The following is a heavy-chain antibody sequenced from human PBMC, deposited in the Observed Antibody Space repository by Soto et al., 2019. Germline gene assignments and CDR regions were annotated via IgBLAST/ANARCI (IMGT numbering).Heavy chain of an antibody. Sequence: PGGSLRLSCAASGFTFSSYWMSWVRQAPGKGLEWVANIKQDGSEKYYVDSVKGRFTISRDNAKNSLYLQMNSLRAEDTAVYYCASSVHSDAFDLWGQGTMVTVSS. CDR3: ASSVHSDAFDL. V-gene: IGHV3-7*03. CDR1: GFTFSSYW. J-gene: IGHJ3*01. D-gene: IGHD3-10*01. CDR2: IKQDGSEK.